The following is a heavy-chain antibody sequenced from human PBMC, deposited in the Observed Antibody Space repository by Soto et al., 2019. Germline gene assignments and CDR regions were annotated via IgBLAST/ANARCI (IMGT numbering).Heavy chain of an antibody. J-gene: IGHJ4*02. V-gene: IGHV3-30-3*01. CDR2: ISYDGSNK. CDR1: GFTFSSYA. D-gene: IGHD3-22*01. Sequence: PGGSLRLSCAASGFTFSSYAMHWVRQAPGKGLEWVAVISYDGSNKYYADSVKGRFTISRDNSKNTLYLQMNSLRAEDTAVYYCARGLLLVTGYFDYWGQGTLVTVSS. CDR3: ARGLLLVTGYFDY.